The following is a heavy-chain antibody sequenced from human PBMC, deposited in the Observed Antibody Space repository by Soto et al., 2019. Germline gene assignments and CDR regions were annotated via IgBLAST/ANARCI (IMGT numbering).Heavy chain of an antibody. D-gene: IGHD6-13*01. J-gene: IGHJ4*02. CDR1: GGSISSYY. Sequence: KPSETLSLTCTVSGGSISSYYWSWIRQPPGKGLEGIGYIYYSGSTNYNPSLKSRVTISVDTSKNQFSLKLSSVTAADTAVYYCARGRSSWVPINDYWGQGTLVTVSS. V-gene: IGHV4-59*08. CDR3: ARGRSSWVPINDY. CDR2: IYYSGST.